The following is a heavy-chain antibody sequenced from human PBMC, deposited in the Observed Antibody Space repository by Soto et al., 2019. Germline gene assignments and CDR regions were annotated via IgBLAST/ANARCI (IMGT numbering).Heavy chain of an antibody. V-gene: IGHV4-39*01. CDR2: IYYSGST. J-gene: IGHJ6*02. CDR3: ARGAVAAAGYGMDV. CDR1: GGSISSSSYY. D-gene: IGHD6-13*01. Sequence: SETLSLTCTVSGGSISSSSYYWGWIRQPPGKGLEWIGSIYYSGSTYYNPSLKSRVTISVDTSKNQFSLKLSSVTAADTAVYYCARGAVAAAGYGMDVWGQGTTVTVS.